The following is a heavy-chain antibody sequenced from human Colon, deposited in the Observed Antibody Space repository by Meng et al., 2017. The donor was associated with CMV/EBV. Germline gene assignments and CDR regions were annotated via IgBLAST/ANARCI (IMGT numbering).Heavy chain of an antibody. Sequence: GGSLRLSCAASGFTFGDYAMHWVRQAPGKGLEWVSTIGWNSGTIGYEDSVKGRFTISRDNAKNSLYLQMNSLRAEDTALYYCATNGFEYWGQGTLVTVSS. V-gene: IGHV3-9*01. J-gene: IGHJ4*02. CDR3: ATNGFEY. CDR1: GFTFGDYA. D-gene: IGHD1-1*01. CDR2: IGWNSGTI.